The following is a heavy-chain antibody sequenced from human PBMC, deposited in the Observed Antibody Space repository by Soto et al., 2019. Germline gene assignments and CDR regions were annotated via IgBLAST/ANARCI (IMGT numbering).Heavy chain of an antibody. V-gene: IGHV3-7*03. CDR3: ARPRFRGMDV. J-gene: IGHJ6*02. Sequence: EVQLVESGGGLVQPGGSLRLSCVGSGFRISNYFMSWVRQAPGKGLEWVANIKEDGSEKYYVESVKGRFTISRDNAKNSLYLQVKSLGDEDTAVYYCARPRFRGMDVWGQGTTVTVSS. D-gene: IGHD3-10*01. CDR1: GFRISNYF. CDR2: IKEDGSEK.